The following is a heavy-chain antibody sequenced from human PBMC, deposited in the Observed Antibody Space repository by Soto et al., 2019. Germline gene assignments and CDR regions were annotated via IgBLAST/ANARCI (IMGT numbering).Heavy chain of an antibody. J-gene: IGHJ4*02. CDR2: IDAGNGKT. Sequence: QVQLVQSRAEEKKPGASVKLSCKASGYTFSKFAMHWVRQAPGQRLEWMGWIDAGNGKTKYSQKFQGRVTITRDTSASTAYMELSSLRSEDTAIYYCARGIWHSGSYYFDYWGQGTLVTVSS. CDR3: ARGIWHSGSYYFDY. V-gene: IGHV1-3*05. D-gene: IGHD1-26*01. CDR1: GYTFSKFA.